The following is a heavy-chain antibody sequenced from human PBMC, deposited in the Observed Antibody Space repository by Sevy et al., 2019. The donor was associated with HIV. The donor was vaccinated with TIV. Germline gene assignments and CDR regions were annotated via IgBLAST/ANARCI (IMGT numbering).Heavy chain of an antibody. CDR1: GYTFSSYG. V-gene: IGHV1-18*01. J-gene: IGHJ6*02. Sequence: ASVKVSCKASGYTFSSYGISWVRQAPGQGLEWMGWISDYNGYTNYAHKFQGRVTMSTETSTRTAYMELRSLRSDDTAVYFCAREGYYYRSGTYRPPNYYGMDVWGPGTAVTVSS. CDR2: ISDYNGYT. CDR3: AREGYYYRSGTYRPPNYYGMDV. D-gene: IGHD3-10*01.